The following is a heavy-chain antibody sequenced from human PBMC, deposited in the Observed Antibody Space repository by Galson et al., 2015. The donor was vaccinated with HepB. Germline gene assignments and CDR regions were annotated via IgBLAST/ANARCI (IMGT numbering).Heavy chain of an antibody. J-gene: IGHJ4*02. D-gene: IGHD3-16*01. V-gene: IGHV1-46*01. Sequence: SVKVSCKASGYTFTTYYMHWVRLAPGQGLEYMGMINPSSGSTAYAQKFQGRLTLTRDTSTNTVYMELNSLRSEDAAVYYCAREPPHTFTFDYWGQGTLVTVSS. CDR2: INPSSGST. CDR1: GYTFTTYY. CDR3: AREPPHTFTFDY.